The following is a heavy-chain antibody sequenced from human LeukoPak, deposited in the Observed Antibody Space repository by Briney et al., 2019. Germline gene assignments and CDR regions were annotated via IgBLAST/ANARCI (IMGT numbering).Heavy chain of an antibody. Sequence: PGGSLRLSCAASGFTFSSYAMSWVRQAPGKGLEWASAISGSGGSTYYADSVKGRFTISRDNSKNTLYLQMNSLRAEDTAVYYCAKEGSVYCSGGSCPLDYWGQGTLVTVSS. CDR2: ISGSGGST. J-gene: IGHJ4*02. CDR3: AKEGSVYCSGGSCPLDY. V-gene: IGHV3-23*01. CDR1: GFTFSSYA. D-gene: IGHD2-15*01.